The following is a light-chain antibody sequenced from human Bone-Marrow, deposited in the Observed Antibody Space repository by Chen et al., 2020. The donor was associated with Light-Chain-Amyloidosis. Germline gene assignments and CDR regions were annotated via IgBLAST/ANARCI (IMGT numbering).Light chain of an antibody. J-gene: IGKJ1*01. CDR2: GAS. CDR3: QQYDNWKT. V-gene: IGKV3-15*01. CDR1: QSINNK. Sequence: EIVMTQSQATLSVSPGERVTLSCMASQSINNKLAWYQQKPGQAPRRLIYGASTRSTGIPARFSGSGSGTEFTLTISSMQPEDFAVYYCQQYDNWKTFGQGTNVEIK.